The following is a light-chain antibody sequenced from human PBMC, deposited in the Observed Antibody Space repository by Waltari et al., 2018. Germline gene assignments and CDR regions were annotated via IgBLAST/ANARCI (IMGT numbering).Light chain of an antibody. CDR2: YDR. V-gene: IGLV3-21*04. J-gene: IGLJ1*01. CDR3: HVWHPHVDPGV. Sequence: SSVVTQPPSVSVAPGETATITWGGDNIGTYSVHWYQQKAGQAPVLGIFYDRDRPSVIPDRFSGSNSGNTATLTISRVEAGDEARYYCHVWHPHVDPGVFGTGTEVTVL. CDR1: NIGTYS.